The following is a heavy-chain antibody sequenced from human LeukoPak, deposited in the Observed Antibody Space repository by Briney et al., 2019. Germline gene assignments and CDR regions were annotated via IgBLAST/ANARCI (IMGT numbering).Heavy chain of an antibody. D-gene: IGHD4-17*01. Sequence: SCKASGYTFTGYYMHWVRQAPGKGLEWVAVISYDGSNKYYADSVKGRFTISRDNTKNTLYLQMNSLRAEDTAIYYCARDEPTVTTGPPVGSWGQGNLVTVSS. CDR3: ARDEPTVTTGPPVGS. J-gene: IGHJ4*02. V-gene: IGHV3-30-3*01. CDR2: ISYDGSNK. CDR1: GYTFTGYY.